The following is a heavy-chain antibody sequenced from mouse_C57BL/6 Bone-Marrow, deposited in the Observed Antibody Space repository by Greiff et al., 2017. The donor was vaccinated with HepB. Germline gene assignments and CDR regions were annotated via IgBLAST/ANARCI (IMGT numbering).Heavy chain of an antibody. CDR2: INPYNGGT. V-gene: IGHV1-19*01. CDR1: GYPFTDSY. CDR3: ARSPLRSDY. J-gene: IGHJ2*01. D-gene: IGHD1-1*01. Sequence: EVQLQQSGPVLVKPGASVKMSCKASGYPFTDSYMHWVKQSHGKSLEWIGVINPYNGGTSYNQKFKGKATLTVDKSSSTANMELNSQTSEDAAVYYCARSPLRSDYWGQGTTLTVSS.